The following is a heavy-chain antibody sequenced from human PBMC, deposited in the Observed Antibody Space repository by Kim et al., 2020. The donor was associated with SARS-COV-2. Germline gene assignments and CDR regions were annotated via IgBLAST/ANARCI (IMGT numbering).Heavy chain of an antibody. Sequence: GGSLRLSCAASGFTFDDYTMHWVRQAPGKGLEWVSLISWDGGSTYYADSVKGRFTISRDNSKNSLYLQMNSLRTEDTALYYCAKDMPHSSGLDYWGQGTLVTVSS. CDR3: AKDMPHSSGLDY. D-gene: IGHD3-22*01. V-gene: IGHV3-43*01. CDR1: GFTFDDYT. CDR2: ISWDGGST. J-gene: IGHJ4*02.